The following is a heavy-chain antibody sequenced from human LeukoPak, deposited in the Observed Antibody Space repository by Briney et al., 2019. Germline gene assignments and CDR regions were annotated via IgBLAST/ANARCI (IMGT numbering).Heavy chain of an antibody. CDR1: GLTFSNYV. Sequence: GGSLRLSCPASGLTFSNYVMNWVRQARGKGLEGVSYISSSGSTIYYADSVKGRFTISRDNAKNSLYLQMNSLRAEDTAVYYCARDADSSGYLDYWGQGTLVTVSS. D-gene: IGHD3-22*01. CDR3: ARDADSSGYLDY. J-gene: IGHJ4*02. V-gene: IGHV3-48*03. CDR2: ISSSGSTI.